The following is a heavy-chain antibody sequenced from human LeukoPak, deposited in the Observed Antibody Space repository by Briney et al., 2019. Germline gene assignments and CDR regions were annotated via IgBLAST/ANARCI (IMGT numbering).Heavy chain of an antibody. Sequence: GASVKVSCKASGGTFSSYAISWVRQAPGQGLEWMGGIIPIFGTANYAQKFQGRVTITTDESTSTDYMKLSSLRSEDTAVYYCASGGYSYGPFIDYYYMDVWAKGPRSPSP. D-gene: IGHD5-18*01. CDR2: IIPIFGTA. J-gene: IGHJ6*03. CDR1: GGTFSSYA. V-gene: IGHV1-69*05. CDR3: ASGGYSYGPFIDYYYMDV.